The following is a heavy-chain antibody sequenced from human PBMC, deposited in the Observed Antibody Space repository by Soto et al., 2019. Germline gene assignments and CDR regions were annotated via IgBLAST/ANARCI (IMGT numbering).Heavy chain of an antibody. CDR3: VRIMVATIAGWFGP. J-gene: IGHJ5*02. Sequence: ASVKVYWKTAGYTFTSDGISWVRQTPGQGLEWMGWTSAYNGNTNYAQKLQGRVTMTTDTSTSTAYMELRSLRSDDTAVYFCVRIMVATIAGWFGPCGQGILVTVSS. CDR2: TSAYNGNT. D-gene: IGHD5-12*01. V-gene: IGHV1-18*01. CDR1: GYTFTSDG.